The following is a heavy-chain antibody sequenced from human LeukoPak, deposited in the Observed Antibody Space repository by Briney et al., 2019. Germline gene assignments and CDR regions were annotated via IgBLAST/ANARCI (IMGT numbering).Heavy chain of an antibody. Sequence: GGSLRLSCAASGFTFSDYYMSWIRQAPGKGLEGVSYISSSGSTIYYADSVKGRFNISRDNAKNSLYLQMNTLRAEDTAVYYCARDLGRSSWTREDWFDPWGQGTLVTVSS. J-gene: IGHJ5*02. CDR3: ARDLGRSSWTREDWFDP. D-gene: IGHD6-13*01. CDR2: ISSSGSTI. V-gene: IGHV3-11*01. CDR1: GFTFSDYY.